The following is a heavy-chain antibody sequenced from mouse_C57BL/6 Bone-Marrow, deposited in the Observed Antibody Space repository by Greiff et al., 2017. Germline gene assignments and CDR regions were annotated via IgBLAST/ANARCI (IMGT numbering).Heavy chain of an antibody. V-gene: IGHV1-55*01. CDR2: IYPTSGRT. J-gene: IGHJ2*01. CDR1: GYTFTSYW. Sequence: QVQLQQPGAELVKPGASVKMSCKASGYTFTSYWITWVKQRPGQGLEWIGDIYPTSGRTNYNEKFKSKAILTVDTSSITAYMQLSSLTSEDSAVFYCARSGPLGRSVDYWGQGTTLTVSS. CDR3: ARSGPLGRSVDY. D-gene: IGHD4-1*01.